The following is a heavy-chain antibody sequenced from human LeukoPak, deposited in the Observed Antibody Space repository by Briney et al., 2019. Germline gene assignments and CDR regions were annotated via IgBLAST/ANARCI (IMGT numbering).Heavy chain of an antibody. CDR3: ARLSWETTEPFDS. D-gene: IGHD1-26*01. Sequence: SETLSLTCTVSGGSISSYYWSWIRQPPGKGLEWIGYIYYSGSTNYNPSLKSRVTISVDTSKNQFSLKLSSVTAADTAVYYCARLSWETTEPFDSWGQGTLVTVSS. CDR1: GGSISSYY. J-gene: IGHJ4*02. CDR2: IYYSGST. V-gene: IGHV4-59*01.